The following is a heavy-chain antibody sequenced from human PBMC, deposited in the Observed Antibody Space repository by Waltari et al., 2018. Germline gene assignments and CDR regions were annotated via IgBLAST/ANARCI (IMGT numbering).Heavy chain of an antibody. CDR3: ARGCGGDCPPSYYYMDV. D-gene: IGHD2-21*01. CDR2: INAGNGNT. V-gene: IGHV1-3*03. CDR1: GYTFTSYA. Sequence: QVQLVQSGAEVKKPGASVTVSCKASGYTFTSYAMHWVRQAPGQRLEWMGWINAGNGNTKYSQEFQGRVTITRDTSASTAYMELSSLRSEDMAVYYCARGCGGDCPPSYYYMDVWGKGTTVTVSS. J-gene: IGHJ6*03.